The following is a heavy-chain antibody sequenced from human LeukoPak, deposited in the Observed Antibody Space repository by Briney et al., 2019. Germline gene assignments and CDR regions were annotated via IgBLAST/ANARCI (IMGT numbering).Heavy chain of an antibody. J-gene: IGHJ6*02. V-gene: IGHV1-8*02. D-gene: IGHD3-3*01. CDR1: GYTFTSYG. CDR2: MNPNSGNT. Sequence: ASVKVSCKASGYTFTSYGISWVRQAPGQGLEWMGWMNPNSGNTGYAQKFQGRVTMTWNTSISTAYIELSSLRSEDTAVYYCARNPDYDFWSGYLNYYYYYGMDVWGQGTTVTVSS. CDR3: ARNPDYDFWSGYLNYYYYYGMDV.